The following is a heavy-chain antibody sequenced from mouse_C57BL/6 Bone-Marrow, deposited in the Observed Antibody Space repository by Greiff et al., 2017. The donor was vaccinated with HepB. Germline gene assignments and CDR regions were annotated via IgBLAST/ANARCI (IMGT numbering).Heavy chain of an antibody. V-gene: IGHV5-6*01. CDR3: YSLIITTVVATSGAMDY. D-gene: IGHD1-1*01. Sequence: EVQWVESGGDLVKPGGSLKLSCAASGFTFSSYGMSWVRQTPDKRLEWVATISSGGSYTYYPDSVKGRFTISRDNAKNTLYLQMSSLKSEDTDMYYCYSLIITTVVATSGAMDYWGQGTSVTVSS. CDR1: GFTFSSYG. J-gene: IGHJ4*01. CDR2: ISSGGSYT.